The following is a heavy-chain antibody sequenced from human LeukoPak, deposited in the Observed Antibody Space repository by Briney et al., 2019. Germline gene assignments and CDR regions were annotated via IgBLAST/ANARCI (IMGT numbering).Heavy chain of an antibody. CDR2: IGGSGGNT. D-gene: IGHD1-26*01. V-gene: IGHV3-23*01. J-gene: IGHJ4*02. Sequence: PGGSLRLSCAASGSTFNKYAMSWVRQAPEKGLEWVSGIGGSGGNTYYADSVKGRFTISRDNSKNTLNLQMNSLRAEDTAMYYCAKGEYIVGRAPTYWGQGTLVTVSS. CDR3: AKGEYIVGRAPTY. CDR1: GSTFNKYA.